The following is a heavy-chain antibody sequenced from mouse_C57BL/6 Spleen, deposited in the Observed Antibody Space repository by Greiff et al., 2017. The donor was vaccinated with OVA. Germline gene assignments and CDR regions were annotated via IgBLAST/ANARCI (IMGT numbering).Heavy chain of an antibody. J-gene: IGHJ3*01. D-gene: IGHD2-4*01. CDR1: GYTFTSYG. V-gene: IGHV1-81*01. Sequence: VKLQQSGAELARPGASVKLSCKASGYTFTSYGISWVKQRTGQGLEWIGEIYPRSGNTYYNEKFKGKATLTADKPSSTAYLELSSLTSEDSAVYFCTRPLYDYPFADWGQGTLVTVSA. CDR2: IYPRSGNT. CDR3: TRPLYDYPFAD.